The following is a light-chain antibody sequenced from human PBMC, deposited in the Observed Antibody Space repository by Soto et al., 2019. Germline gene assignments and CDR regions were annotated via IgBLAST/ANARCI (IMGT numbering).Light chain of an antibody. J-gene: IGKJ5*01. Sequence: EIVLTQSPATLSLSPGERATLSCRASQSVSSYLDWHQQKPGQAPRVLIYDASNRATGIPARFSGSGSGTDFTLTISSLEPEDFAVYYCQQRSHWPITFGQGTRLEIK. CDR2: DAS. CDR1: QSVSSY. V-gene: IGKV3-11*01. CDR3: QQRSHWPIT.